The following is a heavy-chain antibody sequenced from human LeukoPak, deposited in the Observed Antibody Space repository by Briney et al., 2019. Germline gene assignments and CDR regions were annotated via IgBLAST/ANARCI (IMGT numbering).Heavy chain of an antibody. J-gene: IGHJ4*02. CDR3: AREPPGGGFDY. Sequence: GGSLRLSCAVSGLTVRSNYMSWVRQAPGKGLEWVSVVYSGGNTYYADSVKGRFTISRDNSKNTLYLQMNSLRAEDTAVYYCAREPPGGGFDYWGQGTLVTVSS. V-gene: IGHV3-66*01. CDR2: VYSGGNT. CDR1: GLTVRSNY. D-gene: IGHD3-16*01.